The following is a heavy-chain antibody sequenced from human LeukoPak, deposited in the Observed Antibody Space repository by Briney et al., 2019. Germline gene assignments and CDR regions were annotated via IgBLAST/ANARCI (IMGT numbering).Heavy chain of an antibody. CDR3: ARESRGWYKYSYYYMDV. CDR1: GASISSSPYY. CDR2: VYHSGST. Sequence: PSETLSLTCTVSGASISSSPYYWGWIRQPPGKGLQWIGTVYHSGSTYYNPSLKSRVSISVDMSKNQFSLRLRSVTAADTAVYYCARESRGWYKYSYYYMDVWGKGTTVTVSS. D-gene: IGHD6-19*01. J-gene: IGHJ6*03. V-gene: IGHV4-39*07.